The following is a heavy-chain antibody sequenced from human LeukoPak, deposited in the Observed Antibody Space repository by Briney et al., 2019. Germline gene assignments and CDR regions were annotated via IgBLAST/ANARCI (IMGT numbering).Heavy chain of an antibody. D-gene: IGHD1-26*01. CDR3: ARGGAWELHTIDY. J-gene: IGHJ4*02. CDR2: INPSGDST. V-gene: IGHV1-46*01. CDR1: GYTFTSYY. Sequence: AASVKVSCKASGYTFTSYYMHWVRQAPGQGLEWMGIINPSGDSTSYAQKFQGRVTMTTDTSTNTAYLELRSLRSDDTAVYYCARGGAWELHTIDYWGQGTLVTVSS.